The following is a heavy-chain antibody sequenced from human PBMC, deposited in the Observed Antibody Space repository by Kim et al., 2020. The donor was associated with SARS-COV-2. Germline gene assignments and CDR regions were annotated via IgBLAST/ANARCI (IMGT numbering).Heavy chain of an antibody. J-gene: IGHJ4*02. CDR2: INPNSGGT. CDR3: ARGGLHSSSWAPSSY. V-gene: IGHV1-2*02. CDR1: GYTFTGYY. D-gene: IGHD6-13*01. Sequence: ASVKVSCKASGYTFTGYYMHWVRQAPGQGLEWMGWINPNSGGTNYAQKFQGRVTMTRDTSISTAYMELSRLRSDDTAVYYCARGGLHSSSWAPSSYWGQGTLVTVSS.